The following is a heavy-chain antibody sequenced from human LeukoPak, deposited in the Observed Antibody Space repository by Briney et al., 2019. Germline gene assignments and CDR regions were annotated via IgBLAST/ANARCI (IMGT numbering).Heavy chain of an antibody. D-gene: IGHD2-21*01. CDR2: ISGSGGST. CDR3: AKDLPGDSEVSDY. V-gene: IGHV3-23*01. J-gene: IGHJ4*02. CDR1: GFTFSSYA. Sequence: PGGSLRLSCAAPGFTFSSYAMSWVRRAPGKGLGWVSAISGSGGSTYYADSVKGRFTISGDNSKNTLYLQMNSLRAEDTAVYYCAKDLPGDSEVSDYWGQGTLVTVSS.